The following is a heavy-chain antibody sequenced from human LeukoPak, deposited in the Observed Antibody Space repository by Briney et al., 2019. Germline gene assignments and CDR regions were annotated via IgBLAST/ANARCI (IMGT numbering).Heavy chain of an antibody. CDR1: GFTVSSNY. V-gene: IGHV3-53*01. J-gene: IGHJ3*02. D-gene: IGHD5-18*01. CDR2: IYSGGST. Sequence: GGSLRLSCAASGFTVSSNYMSWVRQAPGKGLEWVSVIYSGGSTYYADSVKGRFTISRDNSKNTLYLQMNSLGAEDTAVYYCASQKPTVDTASLAFDIWGQGTMVTVSS. CDR3: ASQKPTVDTASLAFDI.